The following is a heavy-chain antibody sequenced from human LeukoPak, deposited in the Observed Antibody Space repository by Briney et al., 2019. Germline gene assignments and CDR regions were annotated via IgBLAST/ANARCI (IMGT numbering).Heavy chain of an antibody. CDR1: GFTFTTWW. CDR3: ARTKAFDF. CDR2: IKYDGSEI. V-gene: IGHV3-7*01. Sequence: GGSLRLSCAASGFTFTTWWMSWVRQASGKGLEWVANIKYDGSEIHYLDSVKGRFTISRDNARNSLCIEANYLRVEDTAVYYCARTKAFDFWGQGTMVIVSS. J-gene: IGHJ3*01.